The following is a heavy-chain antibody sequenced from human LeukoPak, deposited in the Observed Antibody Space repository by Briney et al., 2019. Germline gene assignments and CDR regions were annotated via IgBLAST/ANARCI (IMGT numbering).Heavy chain of an antibody. J-gene: IGHJ4*02. CDR3: ANQGSGGSSGFDY. CDR2: IIPIFGTA. V-gene: IGHV1-69*05. D-gene: IGHD2-15*01. CDR1: GGTFSSYA. Sequence: SVKVSCMASGGTFSSYAISWVRQAPGQGLECMGGIIPIFGTANYAQTFQDRLTMTRDLSTSTVYMELSSLRSEDTAVYYCANQGSGGSSGFDYWGQGTLVTVSS.